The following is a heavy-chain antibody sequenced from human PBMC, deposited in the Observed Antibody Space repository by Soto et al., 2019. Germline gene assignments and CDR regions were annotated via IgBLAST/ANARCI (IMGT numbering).Heavy chain of an antibody. D-gene: IGHD2-15*01. Sequence: GGSLRLSCAASGFTFSNYAMTWARQAPGKGLEWVSSLLRSGGSTYYADSVKGRFTISRDNSKNTLYLQMNSLRAEDTAVYYCATPVVVPRSYYFDYWGQGTLVTVSS. CDR1: GFTFSNYA. J-gene: IGHJ4*02. CDR2: LLRSGGST. CDR3: ATPVVVPRSYYFDY. V-gene: IGHV3-23*01.